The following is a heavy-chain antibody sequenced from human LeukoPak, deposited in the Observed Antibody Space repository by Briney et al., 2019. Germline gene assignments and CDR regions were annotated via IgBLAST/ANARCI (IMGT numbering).Heavy chain of an antibody. CDR2: INPSGGST. J-gene: IGHJ4*02. CDR1: GYTFTSYY. Sequence: ASVTVSCTASGYTFTSYYMHWVRQAPGQGLEWMGIINPSGGSTSYAQKFQGRVTMTRDTSTSTVYMEMSSQRSEDTAVYYCAREEVGGYFDYWGQGSLVTVSS. V-gene: IGHV1-46*01. D-gene: IGHD2-15*01. CDR3: AREEVGGYFDY.